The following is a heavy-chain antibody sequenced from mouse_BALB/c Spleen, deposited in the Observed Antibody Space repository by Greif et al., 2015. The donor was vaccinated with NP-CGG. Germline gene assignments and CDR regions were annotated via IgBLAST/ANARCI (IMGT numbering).Heavy chain of an antibody. V-gene: IGHV1-14*01. D-gene: IGHD2-1*01. Sequence: EVQLQQSGPELVKPGASVKMSCKASGYTFTSYVMHWVKQKPGQGLEWIGYINPYNDGTKYNEKFKGKATLTSDKSSSPAYMELSSLTSEDSAVYYCARRGNFEYYYAMDYWGQGTSVTVSS. CDR1: GYTFTSYV. J-gene: IGHJ4*01. CDR3: ARRGNFEYYYAMDY. CDR2: INPYNDGT.